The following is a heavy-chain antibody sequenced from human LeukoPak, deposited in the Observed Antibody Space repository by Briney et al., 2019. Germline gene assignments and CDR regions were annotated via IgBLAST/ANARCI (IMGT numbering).Heavy chain of an antibody. CDR1: GGSFSGYY. Sequence: PSETLSLTCAVYGGSFSGYYWSWIRQPPGKGLEWIGEINHSGSTNYNPSLKSRVTISVDTSKNQFSLKLSSVTAADTAVYYCARGQKPHVVTAAYYFDYWGQGTLVTVSS. CDR3: ARGQKPHVVTAAYYFDY. D-gene: IGHD2-2*01. V-gene: IGHV4-34*01. CDR2: INHSGST. J-gene: IGHJ4*02.